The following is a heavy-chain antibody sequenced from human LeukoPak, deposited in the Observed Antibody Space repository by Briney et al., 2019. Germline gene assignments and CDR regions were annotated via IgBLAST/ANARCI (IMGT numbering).Heavy chain of an antibody. J-gene: IGHJ4*02. V-gene: IGHV1-2*02. CDR3: ARSEAFDY. Sequence: ASVKVSCKASGYIFTGYYLHWVRQAPGQGLEWMGWINPSTGGTNYARKFQGRVTMTRDTSISTAYLELSRLTSDDTAVYYCARSEAFDYWGQGTLVTVSS. CDR1: GYIFTGYY. CDR2: INPSTGGT.